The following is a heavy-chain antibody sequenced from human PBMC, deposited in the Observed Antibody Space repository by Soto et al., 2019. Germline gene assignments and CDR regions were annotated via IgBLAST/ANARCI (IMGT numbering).Heavy chain of an antibody. Sequence: QVQLVESGGGVVQPGRSLRLSCAASGFTFSSYAMHWVRQAPGKGLEWVAVISYDGSNKYYADSVKGRFTISRDNSKNTLYLQMNSLRAEDTAVCYCAREGSSGYYAEKPLTSDFYYWGQGTLVTVSS. J-gene: IGHJ4*02. V-gene: IGHV3-30-3*01. CDR1: GFTFSSYA. D-gene: IGHD3-22*01. CDR3: AREGSSGYYAEKPLTSDFYY. CDR2: ISYDGSNK.